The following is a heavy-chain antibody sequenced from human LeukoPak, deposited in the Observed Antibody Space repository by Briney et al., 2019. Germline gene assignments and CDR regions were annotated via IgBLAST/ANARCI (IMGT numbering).Heavy chain of an antibody. D-gene: IGHD3-10*01. Sequence: GGSLRLSCAASGFTFSSYGMHWVRQAPGKGLEGVAVIWYDGSNKYYADSVKGRFTISRDNSKNTLYLQMNSLRAEDTAVYYCARDGGGWFDPWGQGTLVTVSS. J-gene: IGHJ5*02. V-gene: IGHV3-33*01. CDR3: ARDGGGWFDP. CDR1: GFTFSSYG. CDR2: IWYDGSNK.